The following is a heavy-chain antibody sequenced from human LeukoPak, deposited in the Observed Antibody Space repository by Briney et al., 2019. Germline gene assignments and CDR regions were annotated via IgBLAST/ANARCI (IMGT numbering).Heavy chain of an antibody. V-gene: IGHV4-39*01. D-gene: IGHD1-26*01. Sequence: SETLSLTCTVSGGSISSSNDYWGWIRQPPGRGLEWIGNIYYSGTTYYSPSLKSRVTISVDTSKNPFSLKLRSVTAADTAVYYCGRLQRPAAQYSEVWGQGTLVTASS. CDR2: IYYSGTT. CDR1: GGSISSSNDY. CDR3: GRLQRPAAQYSEV. J-gene: IGHJ4*02.